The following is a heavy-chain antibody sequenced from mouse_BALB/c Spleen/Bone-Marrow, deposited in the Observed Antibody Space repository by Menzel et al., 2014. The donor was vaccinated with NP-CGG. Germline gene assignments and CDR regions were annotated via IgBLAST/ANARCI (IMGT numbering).Heavy chain of an antibody. CDR2: VTPYNGGT. Sequence: EVQLQQSGPELVKPGASVKMSCKASGYTFTDYYMDWVKQSHGESFEWIGRVTPYNGGTTYNQKFKGKATLTVDESSSTAYMALNSLTSEDSAVYYCARTGYWGQGTTLTVSS. V-gene: IGHV1-19*01. J-gene: IGHJ2*01. CDR3: ARTGY. CDR1: GYTFTDYY.